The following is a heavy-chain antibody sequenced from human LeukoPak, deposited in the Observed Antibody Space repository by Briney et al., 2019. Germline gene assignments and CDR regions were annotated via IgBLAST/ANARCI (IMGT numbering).Heavy chain of an antibody. CDR3: ASSGYSGYDFLVY. D-gene: IGHD5-12*01. CDR2: IYHSGST. J-gene: IGHJ4*02. CDR1: GGSISSSNW. Sequence: SGTLSLTCAVSGGSISSSNWWSWVRQPPGKGLEWIGEIYHSGSTNYNPSLKSRVTISVDKSKNQFPLKLSSVTAADTAVYYCASSGYSGYDFLVYWGQGTLVTVSS. V-gene: IGHV4-4*02.